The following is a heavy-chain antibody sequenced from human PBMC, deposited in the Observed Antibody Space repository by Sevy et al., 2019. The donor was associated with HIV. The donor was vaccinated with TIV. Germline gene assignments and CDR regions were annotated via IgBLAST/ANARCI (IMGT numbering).Heavy chain of an antibody. CDR2: INPNDGVT. CDR3: ARLTTKPTSDLYGMDV. D-gene: IGHD4-17*01. J-gene: IGHJ6*02. CDR1: GYTFTDYY. V-gene: IGHV1-2*02. Sequence: ASVKVSCKASGYTFTDYYIHWVRQAPGQGLEWMAWINPNDGVTKYAQRFQGGVTVTRDTSVSTAYMELRGLRYDDTAIYYWARLTTKPTSDLYGMDVWGPGTTVTVSS.